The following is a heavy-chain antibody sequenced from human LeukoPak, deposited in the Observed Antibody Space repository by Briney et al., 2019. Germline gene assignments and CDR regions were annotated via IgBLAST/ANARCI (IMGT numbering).Heavy chain of an antibody. CDR2: IWYDGSNK. CDR3: ARDVRDFWGDRNWFDP. CDR1: GFTFSSYG. D-gene: IGHD3-3*01. J-gene: IGHJ5*02. V-gene: IGHV3-33*01. Sequence: PGGSLRLSCAASGFTFSSYGMHWVRQAPGKGLEWVAVIWYDGSNKYYADSVKGRFTISRDNSKNTLYLQMNSLRAEDTAVYYCARDVRDFWGDRNWFDPWGQGTLVTVSS.